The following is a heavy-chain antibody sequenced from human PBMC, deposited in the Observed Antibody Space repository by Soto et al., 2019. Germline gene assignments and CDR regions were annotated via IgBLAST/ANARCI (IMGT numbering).Heavy chain of an antibody. CDR3: ASSRRWGNNWFDP. V-gene: IGHV3-53*01. D-gene: IGHD3-16*01. CDR1: GFTVSSNY. J-gene: IGHJ5*02. Sequence: PGGSLRLSCAASGFTVSSNYMSLVRQAPGKGLEWVSVIYSGGSTYYADSVKGRFTISRDNSKNTLYLQMNSLRAEDTAVYYCASSRRWGNNWFDPWGQGTLVTVSS. CDR2: IYSGGST.